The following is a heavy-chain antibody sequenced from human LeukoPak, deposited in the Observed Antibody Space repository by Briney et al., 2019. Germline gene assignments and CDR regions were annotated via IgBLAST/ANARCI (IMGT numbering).Heavy chain of an antibody. J-gene: IGHJ6*03. D-gene: IGHD3-10*01. Sequence: PGGSQRLSCAVSGFTFSSYWMSWVRQAPGKGLEWVANIKQDGSEKFYVNSVKGRFTISRDNAKNSLYLQMNSLRAEDTAVYYCARILAVGDYYYIDVWGKGTTVTVSS. CDR3: ARILAVGDYYYIDV. CDR1: GFTFSSYW. V-gene: IGHV3-7*01. CDR2: IKQDGSEK.